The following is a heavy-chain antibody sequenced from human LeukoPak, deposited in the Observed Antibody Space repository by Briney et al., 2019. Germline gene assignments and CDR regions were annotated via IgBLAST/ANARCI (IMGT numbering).Heavy chain of an antibody. CDR2: IWYDGSDK. Sequence: GGSLRLSCAASGFTFSSYGIHWVRQAPGKGLEWVAVIWYDGSDKYYADSVKGRFTISRDNSKNTLYLQMNSLRVGDTAVYYCATFDYWGQGTLVTVSS. CDR1: GFTFSSYG. J-gene: IGHJ4*02. V-gene: IGHV3-33*01. CDR3: ATFDY.